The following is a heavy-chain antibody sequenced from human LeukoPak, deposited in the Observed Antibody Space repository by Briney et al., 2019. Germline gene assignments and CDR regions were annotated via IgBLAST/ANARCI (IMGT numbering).Heavy chain of an antibody. D-gene: IGHD3-9*01. CDR1: GYTFTGYY. CDR2: INPNSGGT. Sequence: ALVKVSCKASGYTFTGYYMHWVRQTPGQGLEWMGRINPNSGGTNYAQKFQGRVTMTRDTSISTAYMELSRLRSDDTAVYYCARVHTYYDILTGYLYTNNRFDPWGQGTLVTVSS. CDR3: ARVHTYYDILTGYLYTNNRFDP. V-gene: IGHV1-2*06. J-gene: IGHJ5*02.